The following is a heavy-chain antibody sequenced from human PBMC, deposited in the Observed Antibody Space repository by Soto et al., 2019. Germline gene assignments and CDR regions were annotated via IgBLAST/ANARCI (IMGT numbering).Heavy chain of an antibody. CDR3: AKGGWLRLKGPADY. CDR2: ISGSGGGT. V-gene: IGHV3-23*01. CDR1: GFTFSSYA. J-gene: IGHJ4*02. Sequence: EVQLLESGGGLVQPGGSLRLSCAASGFTFSSYAMSWVRQAPGKGLEWVSAISGSGGGTYYAGSVKGLFTISRDKSKNTLYLQMNSLRAEDTAVYYCAKGGWLRLKGPADYWGQGTLVPVSS. D-gene: IGHD5-12*01.